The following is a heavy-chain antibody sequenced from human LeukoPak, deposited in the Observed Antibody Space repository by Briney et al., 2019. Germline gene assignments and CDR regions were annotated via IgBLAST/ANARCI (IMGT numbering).Heavy chain of an antibody. CDR3: ARDDSSGTHFDY. CDR1: GGSFSGYY. CDR2: INHSGST. Sequence: SETLSLTCAVYGGSFSGYYWSWIRQPPGKGLEWIGEINHSGSTNYNPSLKSRVTISVDTSKNQFSLKLSSVTAADTAVYYCARDDSSGTHFDYWGQGTLVTVSS. J-gene: IGHJ4*02. V-gene: IGHV4-34*01. D-gene: IGHD3-22*01.